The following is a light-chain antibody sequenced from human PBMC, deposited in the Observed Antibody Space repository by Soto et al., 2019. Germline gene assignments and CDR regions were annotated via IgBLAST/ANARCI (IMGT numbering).Light chain of an antibody. CDR1: SSNIGAGYD. CDR2: GNS. J-gene: IGLJ2*01. CDR3: QSYDSSLV. Sequence: QSVLTQPPSVSGAPGQRVTISCTGSSSNIGAGYDVHWYQQLPGTAPKLLIYGNSNRHSGVPDRFSGSKSGTSASLAITGLQAEDEADYYCQSYDSSLVFGGGTKLTVL. V-gene: IGLV1-40*01.